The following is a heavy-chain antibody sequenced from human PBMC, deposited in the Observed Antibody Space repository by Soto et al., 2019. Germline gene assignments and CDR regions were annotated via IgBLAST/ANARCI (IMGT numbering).Heavy chain of an antibody. CDR1: GFTFSTYA. Sequence: GGSLRLSCAASGFTFSTYAMSWVRQAPGKGLEWVSAISGSGGSTYHADSVKGRFTISRDNSKNTLYLQMNSLRAEDTAFYYCAKDSPFSGTGRLAFDYWGQGTLVTVSS. J-gene: IGHJ4*02. CDR2: ISGSGGST. CDR3: AKDSPFSGTGRLAFDY. D-gene: IGHD3-10*01. V-gene: IGHV3-23*01.